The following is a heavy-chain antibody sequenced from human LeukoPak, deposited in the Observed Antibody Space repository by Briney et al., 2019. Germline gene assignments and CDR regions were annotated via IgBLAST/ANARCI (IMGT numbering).Heavy chain of an antibody. CDR1: GFTFSSYA. D-gene: IGHD4/OR15-4a*01. CDR2: ISYDGSNK. J-gene: IGHJ4*02. Sequence: GGSLRLSCAASGFTFSSYAMHWVRQAPGKGLEWVAVISYDGSNKYYADSVKGRFTISRDNSKNTLYLQMNSLRAEDTAVYYCARDLDYAFDYWGQGILVTVSS. V-gene: IGHV3-30-3*01. CDR3: ARDLDYAFDY.